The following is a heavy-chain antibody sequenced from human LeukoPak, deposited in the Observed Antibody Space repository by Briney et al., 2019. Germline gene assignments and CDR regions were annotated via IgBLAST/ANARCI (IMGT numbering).Heavy chain of an antibody. V-gene: IGHV1-69*05. J-gene: IGHJ4*02. CDR3: ARPRYSSSWVPFDY. Sequence: ASVKVSCKASGYTFTSYGINWVRQAPGQGLEWMGGIIPIFGTANYAQKFQGRVTITTDESTSTAYMELSSLRSEDTAVYYCARPRYSSSWVPFDYWGQGTLVTVSS. D-gene: IGHD6-13*01. CDR1: GYTFTSYG. CDR2: IIPIFGTA.